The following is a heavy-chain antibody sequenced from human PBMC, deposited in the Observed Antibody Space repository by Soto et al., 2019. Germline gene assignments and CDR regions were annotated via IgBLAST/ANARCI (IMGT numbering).Heavy chain of an antibody. CDR1: GFTFSSYA. D-gene: IGHD3-22*01. CDR2: ISYDGSNK. Sequence: GGSLRLSCAASGFTFSSYAMHWVRQAPGKGLEWVAVISYDGSNKYYADSVKGRYTISRDNSKNTLYLQMNSLRAEDTAVYYCARDRDYYYDSSGNDAFDIWGQGTMVTVSS. V-gene: IGHV3-30-3*01. CDR3: ARDRDYYYDSSGNDAFDI. J-gene: IGHJ3*02.